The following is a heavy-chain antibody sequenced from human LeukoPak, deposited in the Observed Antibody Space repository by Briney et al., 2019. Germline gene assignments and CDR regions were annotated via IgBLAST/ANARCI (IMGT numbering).Heavy chain of an antibody. D-gene: IGHD3-22*01. V-gene: IGHV4-39*07. CDR3: ARRGYYYGSSGYYVASAFDI. J-gene: IGHJ3*02. CDR1: GGSISSSSYY. CDR2: IYYSGST. Sequence: SETLSLTCTVSGGSISSSSYYWGWIRQPPGKGLEWIGSIYYSGSTYYNPSLKSRVTISVDTSKNQFSLKLSSVTAADTAVYYCARRGYYYGSSGYYVASAFDIWGQGTMVTVSS.